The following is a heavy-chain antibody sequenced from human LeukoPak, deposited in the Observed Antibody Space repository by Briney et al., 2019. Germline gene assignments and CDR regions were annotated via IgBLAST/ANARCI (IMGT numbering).Heavy chain of an antibody. Sequence: GGSLRLSCVASGFIFSSYNMKWVRQVPGKGLEWVSFISSSSSYMYYADSVKGRFIISRDNAKNSLYLQMNSLRVEDTAVYYCARDLDSSGYTDYWGQGTLVTVSS. CDR2: ISSSSSYM. J-gene: IGHJ4*02. CDR3: ARDLDSSGYTDY. D-gene: IGHD3-22*01. V-gene: IGHV3-21*01. CDR1: GFIFSSYN.